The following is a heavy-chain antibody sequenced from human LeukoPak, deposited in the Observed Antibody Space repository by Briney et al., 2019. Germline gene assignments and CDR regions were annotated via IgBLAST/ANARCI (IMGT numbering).Heavy chain of an antibody. Sequence: RASETLSLTCTVSGGSISSSSYYWGWIRQPPGKGLEWIGSIYYSGSTYYNPSLKSRVTISVDTSKNQFSLKLSSVTAADTAVYYCARHSRRSDYWGQGTLVTVSS. V-gene: IGHV4-39*01. CDR2: IYYSGST. CDR3: ARHSRRSDY. J-gene: IGHJ4*02. CDR1: GGSISSSSYY.